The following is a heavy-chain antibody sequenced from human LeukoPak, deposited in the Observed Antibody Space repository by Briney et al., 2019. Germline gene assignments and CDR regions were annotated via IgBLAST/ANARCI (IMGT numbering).Heavy chain of an antibody. D-gene: IGHD2-15*01. CDR2: ITGRNGDT. CDR1: GYTFRNYG. CDR3: ARPPNHCSGGSCYENAFDI. V-gene: IGHV1-18*01. Sequence: GASVNVSCKASGYTFRNYGISWVRQAPGQGLEWMGWITGRNGDTKYAQKLQGRVTMTTDTSTSTAYMELRSLTSDDTAVYYCARPPNHCSGGSCYENAFDIWGQGTMVTVSS. J-gene: IGHJ3*02.